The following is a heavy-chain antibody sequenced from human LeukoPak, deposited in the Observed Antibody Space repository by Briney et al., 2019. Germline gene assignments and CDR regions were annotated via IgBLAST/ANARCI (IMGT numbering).Heavy chain of an antibody. J-gene: IGHJ4*02. CDR2: ITDSGVDT. Sequence: GGSLRLSCAASGFTFNSDAMTWVRQAPEKGLDWVSSITDSGVDTYYADSVKGRFTISRDNSKNTLFLQMNSLRAEDTAVYYCAKGSRGSYHYWGQGTLVTVSS. CDR3: AKGSRGSYHY. D-gene: IGHD1-26*01. V-gene: IGHV3-23*01. CDR1: GFTFNSDA.